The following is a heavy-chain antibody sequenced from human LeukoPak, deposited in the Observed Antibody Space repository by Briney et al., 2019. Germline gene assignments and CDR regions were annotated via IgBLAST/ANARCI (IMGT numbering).Heavy chain of an antibody. Sequence: SETLSLTCTVSGDSISSYYWSWIRQPAGKGLEWIGRIYASGSTNYNPSLKSRVTMSLDMSKNQFSLNLSSVTAADTAVYYCARKALPGNWFDPWGQGTLVTVSS. J-gene: IGHJ5*02. CDR2: IYASGST. V-gene: IGHV4-4*07. CDR3: ARKALPGNWFDP. CDR1: GDSISSYY.